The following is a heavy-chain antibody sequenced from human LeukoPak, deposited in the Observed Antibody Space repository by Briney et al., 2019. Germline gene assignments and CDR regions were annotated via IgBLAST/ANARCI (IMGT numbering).Heavy chain of an antibody. CDR1: GFTFSSYA. V-gene: IGHV3-30*04. CDR2: ISYDGSNK. D-gene: IGHD6-13*01. J-gene: IGHJ5*02. CDR3: AKGRIAAAGTRNWFDP. Sequence: PGGSLRLSCAASGFTFSSYAMHWVRQAPGKGLEWVAVISYDGSNKYYADSVKGRFTISRDNSKNTLYLQMNSLRAEDTAVYYCAKGRIAAAGTRNWFDPWGQGTLVTVSS.